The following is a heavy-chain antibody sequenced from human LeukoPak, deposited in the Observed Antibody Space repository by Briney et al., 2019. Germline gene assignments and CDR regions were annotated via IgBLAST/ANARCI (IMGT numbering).Heavy chain of an antibody. Sequence: PGGSLRLSCAASGFTFSSYEMNWVRQAPGKGLEWVSYISSSGSTMYYADSVKGRFTISRDNAKNSLYLQMNSLRAEDTAVYYCARDKIPTVTPFDYWGQGTLVTVSS. V-gene: IGHV3-48*03. CDR3: ARDKIPTVTPFDY. CDR1: GFTFSSYE. J-gene: IGHJ4*02. D-gene: IGHD4-17*01. CDR2: ISSSGSTM.